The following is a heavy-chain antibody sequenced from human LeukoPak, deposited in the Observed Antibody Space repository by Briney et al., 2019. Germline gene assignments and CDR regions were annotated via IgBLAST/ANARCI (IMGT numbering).Heavy chain of an antibody. CDR2: IYSAGST. Sequence: PGGSLRLSCAASGFTFSSYAMSWVRQAPGKGLEWVSIIYSAGSTYYADSVKDRFTISRDNAKNTLYLQMNTLRVDDTAVYYCAGGNTETTLIDYWGQGTLVTVSS. J-gene: IGHJ4*02. CDR1: GFTFSSYA. D-gene: IGHD1-7*01. CDR3: AGGNTETTLIDY. V-gene: IGHV3-66*01.